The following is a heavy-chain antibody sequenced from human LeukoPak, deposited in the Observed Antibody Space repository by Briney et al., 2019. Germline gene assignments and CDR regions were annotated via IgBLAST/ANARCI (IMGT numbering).Heavy chain of an antibody. CDR1: GFTFGSFS. V-gene: IGHV3-21*01. D-gene: IGHD2-15*01. CDR3: ARDPGRSGGSCYSDY. Sequence: GGSLRLSCAAFGFTFGSFSMSWVRQAPGKGLEWVSSISSSGTYIYYADSVKGRFTISRDNAKNSLYLQMNSLRAEDTAVYYCARDPGRSGGSCYSDYWGQGTLVTVSS. CDR2: ISSSGTYI. J-gene: IGHJ4*02.